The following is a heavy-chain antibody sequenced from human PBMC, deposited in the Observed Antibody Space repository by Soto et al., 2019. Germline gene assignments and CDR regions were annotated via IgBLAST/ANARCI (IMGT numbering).Heavy chain of an antibody. CDR2: INSDGSST. J-gene: IGHJ6*02. Sequence: GGSLRLSCAASGFTFSSYWMHWVRQAPGKGLVWVSRINSDGSSTSHADSVKGRFTISRDNAKNTLYLQMNSLRAEDTAVYYCARFTSIAAAGTRRSYYGMDVWGQGTTVTVSS. CDR3: ARFTSIAAAGTRRSYYGMDV. CDR1: GFTFSSYW. D-gene: IGHD6-13*01. V-gene: IGHV3-74*01.